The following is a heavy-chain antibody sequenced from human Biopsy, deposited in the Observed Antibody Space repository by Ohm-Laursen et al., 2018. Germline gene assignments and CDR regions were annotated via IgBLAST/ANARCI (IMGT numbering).Heavy chain of an antibody. CDR3: ARGGGYNWNNGWFDP. CDR1: GGTFSSSA. V-gene: IGHV1-69*13. Sequence: VASVKVSCKASGGTFSSSAITWVRQAPGQGLEWMGGIIGIFRTAHYAQKFQGRVTITADEFMSTAYMELSSLRSEDTAVYYCARGGGYNWNNGWFDPWGQGTLVTVSS. CDR2: IIGIFRTA. J-gene: IGHJ5*02. D-gene: IGHD1/OR15-1a*01.